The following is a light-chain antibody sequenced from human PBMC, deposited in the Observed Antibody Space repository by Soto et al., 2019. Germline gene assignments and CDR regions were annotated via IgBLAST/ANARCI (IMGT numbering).Light chain of an antibody. CDR1: QAISNS. V-gene: IGKV1-33*01. CDR3: HQYHSLPIT. CDR2: DAS. J-gene: IGKJ4*01. Sequence: DIQMTQSPSSLSASVGDRVTITCQASQAISNSISWYQQRPGKAPKLVIHDASTLETGVPSRLIGSGSGTEFTFTIPTLQSEDIATYYCHQYHSLPITFGGGTKVDIK.